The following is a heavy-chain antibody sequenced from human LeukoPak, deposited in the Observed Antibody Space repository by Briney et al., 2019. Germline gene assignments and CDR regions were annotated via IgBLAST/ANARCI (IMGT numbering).Heavy chain of an antibody. CDR2: IGAFGDT. CDR1: GFAFSSYD. D-gene: IGHD3-16*01. J-gene: IGHJ4*02. Sequence: GGSLRLSCAASGFAFSSYDMHWVRQASGKGLEWVSGIGAFGDTYYGVAVRGRFTISRDKAKNSSYLQMNSLRAEDTAVYYCARDGESRLGYWGQGTLVTVSS. CDR3: ARDGESRLGY. V-gene: IGHV3-13*01.